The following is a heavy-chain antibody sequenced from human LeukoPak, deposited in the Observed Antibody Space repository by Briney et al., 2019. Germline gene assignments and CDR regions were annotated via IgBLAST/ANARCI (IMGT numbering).Heavy chain of an antibody. CDR2: MNPNNGNT. J-gene: IGHJ6*02. D-gene: IGHD6-13*01. Sequence: GASVKVSCKASGYTFTSYDINWVRHATGQGLEWKGWMNPNNGNTGYAQKFQGRVTMTRSTSISTAYMELSSLRSEDTAVYYCARLASSSWPLYYYYGMDVWGQGTTVTVSS. CDR3: ARLASSSWPLYYYYGMDV. V-gene: IGHV1-8*01. CDR1: GYTFTSYD.